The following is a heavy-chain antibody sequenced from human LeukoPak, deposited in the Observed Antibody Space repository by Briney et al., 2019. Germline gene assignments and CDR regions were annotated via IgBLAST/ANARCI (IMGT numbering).Heavy chain of an antibody. J-gene: IGHJ6*03. CDR2: ISSSSSTI. CDR1: GFTFSSYS. CDR3: VREHYNYYMDV. Sequence: GGSLRLSCAASGFTFSSYSMNWVRQAPGKGLEWVSYISSSSSTIYYADSVKGRFTISRDNAKNSLYLQMNSLRAEDTALYYCVREHYNYYMDVWGKGTTVTVSS. V-gene: IGHV3-48*01.